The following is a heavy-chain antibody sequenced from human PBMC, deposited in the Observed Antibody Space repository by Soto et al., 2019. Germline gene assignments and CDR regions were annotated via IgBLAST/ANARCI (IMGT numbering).Heavy chain of an antibody. Sequence: QVQLVQSGAEVKKPGASVKVSCKASGYTFTSYGISWVRQAPGQGLECMGWISAYNGNTNYAQKLQGRATMTTDTSTSTAYMELRSLRSDDTSVYYCARDYYYDSSGYENLYNWFDPWGQGTLVTFSS. D-gene: IGHD3-22*01. CDR2: ISAYNGNT. V-gene: IGHV1-18*01. CDR3: ARDYYYDSSGYENLYNWFDP. CDR1: GYTFTSYG. J-gene: IGHJ5*02.